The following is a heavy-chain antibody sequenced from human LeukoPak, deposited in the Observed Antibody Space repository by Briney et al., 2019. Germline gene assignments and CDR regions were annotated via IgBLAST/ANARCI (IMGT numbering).Heavy chain of an antibody. CDR1: GGSISSYY. CDR2: IYYSGST. J-gene: IGHJ4*02. V-gene: IGHV4-59*12. CDR3: ARRWYLYYFDY. Sequence: SETLSLTCTVSGGSISSYYWSWIRQPPGKGLEWIGYIYYSGSTNYNPSLKSRVTISVDTSKNQFSLKLSSVTAADTAVYYCARRWYLYYFDYWGQGTLVTVSS. D-gene: IGHD2-15*01.